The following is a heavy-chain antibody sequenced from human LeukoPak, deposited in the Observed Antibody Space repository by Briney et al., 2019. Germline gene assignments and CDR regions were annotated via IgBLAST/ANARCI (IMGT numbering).Heavy chain of an antibody. CDR2: INSDGSST. J-gene: IGHJ5*02. CDR3: ARGYGSGRKGDWFDP. D-gene: IGHD3-10*01. CDR1: GFTFSSYW. V-gene: IGHV3-74*01. Sequence: GGSLRLSCAASGFTFSSYWMHWVRQAPGKGLVWVSRINSDGSSTSYADSVKGRFTISRGNAKNTLYLQMNSLRAEDTAVYYCARGYGSGRKGDWFDPWGQGTLVTVSS.